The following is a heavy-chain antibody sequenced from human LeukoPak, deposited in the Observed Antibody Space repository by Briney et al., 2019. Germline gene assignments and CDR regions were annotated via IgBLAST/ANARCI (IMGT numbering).Heavy chain of an antibody. J-gene: IGHJ6*02. CDR2: IFYSGST. CDR3: ARGGNYGMDV. V-gene: IGHV4-59*01. Sequence: SQTLSLTCTVSGGSISNYYWSWIRQPPGKGLEWIGYIFYSGSTSYNPSLKSRVTISVDTSKNQFSLKLSSVTAADTAVYYCARGGNYGMDVWGQGTTVTVSS. CDR1: GGSISNYY. D-gene: IGHD1-26*01.